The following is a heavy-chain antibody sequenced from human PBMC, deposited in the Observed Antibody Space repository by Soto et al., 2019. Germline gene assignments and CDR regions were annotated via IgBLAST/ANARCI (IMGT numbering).Heavy chain of an antibody. CDR1: GGTFNNYA. D-gene: IGHD5-12*01. Sequence: QVQLVQSGAEVQKPGSSVKVSCKASGGTFNNYAISWVRQAPGQGLEWMGGIIPTIGTADYAHKFQGRLAISADESTGTTFREMSSLRSEDTALYYCARGGVDVVATSDFDYWGQGTLVTVSS. CDR3: ARGGVDVVATSDFDY. V-gene: IGHV1-69*01. CDR2: IIPTIGTA. J-gene: IGHJ4*02.